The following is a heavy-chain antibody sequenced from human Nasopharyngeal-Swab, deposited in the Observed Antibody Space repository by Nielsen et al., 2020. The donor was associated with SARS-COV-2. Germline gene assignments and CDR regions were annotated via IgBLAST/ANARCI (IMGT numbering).Heavy chain of an antibody. Sequence: GASLKISCKGSGYSFTSYWIGWGRQLPGKGLEWMGIIYPGDSDTRYSPSFQGQVTISADKSISTAYLQWSSLKASDTAMYYCARRTVAYCGGDCYSVAFDIWGQGTMVTVSS. D-gene: IGHD2-21*01. CDR1: GYSFTSYW. CDR2: IYPGDSDT. CDR3: ARRTVAYCGGDCYSVAFDI. J-gene: IGHJ3*02. V-gene: IGHV5-51*01.